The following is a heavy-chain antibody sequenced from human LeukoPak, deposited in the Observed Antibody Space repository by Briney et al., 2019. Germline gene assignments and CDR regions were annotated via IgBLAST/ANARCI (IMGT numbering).Heavy chain of an antibody. J-gene: IGHJ4*02. V-gene: IGHV4-59*08. CDR3: ARLFEYSDY. CDR1: GGSIRGDY. D-gene: IGHD2/OR15-2a*01. CDR2: IYYSGNT. Sequence: PSETLSLTCTVSGGSIRGDYWSWIRQPPGKGLEWIGHIYYSGNTNYNPSLESRVTISVDMSKNQFYLNLSSVTAADTAVYYCARLFEYSDYWGQGTLVTVSS.